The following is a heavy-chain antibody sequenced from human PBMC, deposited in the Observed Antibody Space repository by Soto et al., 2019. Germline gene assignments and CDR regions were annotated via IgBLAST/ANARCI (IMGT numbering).Heavy chain of an antibody. D-gene: IGHD3-3*01. CDR2: INHSGGT. J-gene: IGHJ5*02. Sequence: SETLSLTCAVYGGSFSGYSWTWIRQPPGTGLEWIGEINHSGGTNYNPSLKSRVTISIDRSKNQFSLKLSSVTAADTAVYYCARAHSYDFWSGYYSGNWFDPWGQGTLVTVSS. CDR3: ARAHSYDFWSGYYSGNWFDP. CDR1: GGSFSGYS. V-gene: IGHV4-34*01.